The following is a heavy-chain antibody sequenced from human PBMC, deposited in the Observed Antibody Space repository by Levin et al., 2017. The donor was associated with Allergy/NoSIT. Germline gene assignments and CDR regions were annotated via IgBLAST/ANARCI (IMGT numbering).Heavy chain of an antibody. CDR3: ARSHEGSRDAFDI. CDR2: ISTRSTYT. J-gene: IGHJ3*02. CDR1: GFTFSDYY. Sequence: GESLKISCAASGFTFSDYYMSWIRQAPGKGLEWVSYISTRSTYTNYADSVKGRFTISRDNAKNSLYLQMNSLRAEDTAVYYCARSHEGSRDAFDIWGQGTMVTVSS. V-gene: IGHV3-11*03.